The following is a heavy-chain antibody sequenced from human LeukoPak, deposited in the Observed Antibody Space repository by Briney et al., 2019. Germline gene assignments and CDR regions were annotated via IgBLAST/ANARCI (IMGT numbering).Heavy chain of an antibody. Sequence: GGSLGLSCVASGFTFSSYWIHWVRQAPGKGLVWVSRINPDGSNTNYTDSVKGRFTISRDNAKNTMYLQMNSLRAEDTAVYYCAREGGYYYGSGNPYWGQGTLVTVSS. CDR2: INPDGSNT. CDR3: AREGGYYYGSGNPY. CDR1: GFTFSSYW. J-gene: IGHJ4*02. D-gene: IGHD3-10*01. V-gene: IGHV3-74*01.